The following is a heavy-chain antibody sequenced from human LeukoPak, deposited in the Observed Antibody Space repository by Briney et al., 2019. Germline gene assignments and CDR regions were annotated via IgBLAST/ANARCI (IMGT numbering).Heavy chain of an antibody. V-gene: IGHV3-48*01. D-gene: IGHD3-10*01. CDR3: ARDVYYGSGSPRLDY. CDR2: ISSSSSTI. CDR1: GFTFSGYS. J-gene: IGHJ4*02. Sequence: GGSLRLSCAASGFTFSGYSMNWVRQAPGKGLEWVSYISSSSSTIYYADSVKGRFTISRDNAKNSLYLQMNSLRAEDTAVYYCARDVYYGSGSPRLDYWGQGTLVTVSS.